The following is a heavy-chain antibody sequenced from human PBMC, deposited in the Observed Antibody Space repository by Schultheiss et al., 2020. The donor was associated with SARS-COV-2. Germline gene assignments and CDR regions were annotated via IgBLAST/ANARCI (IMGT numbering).Heavy chain of an antibody. CDR1: GFTFSNAW. CDR2: ISSSSSYI. V-gene: IGHV3-21*04. J-gene: IGHJ4*02. CDR3: ASIYSSSWFMFDY. D-gene: IGHD6-13*01. Sequence: GGSLRLSCAASGFTFSNAWMNWVRQAPGKGLEWVSSISSSSSYIYYADSVKGRFTISRDNAKNSLYLQMNSLRAEDTAVYYCASIYSSSWFMFDYWGQGTLVTVSS.